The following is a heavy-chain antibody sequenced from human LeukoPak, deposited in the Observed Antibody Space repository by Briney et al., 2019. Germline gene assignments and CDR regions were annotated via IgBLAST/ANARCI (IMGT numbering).Heavy chain of an antibody. D-gene: IGHD3/OR15-3a*01. CDR2: IIATHCAA. J-gene: IGHJ6*03. V-gene: IGHV1-69*13. Sequence: SVKVSCKASGYTFTSYYMHWVRQAPGQRLEWMGGIIATHCAANHAQRFQGRVTITADEYTSTATMELRSLRSDDTAVYYCARGIIFGALSMDVWGSGTTVTVAS. CDR1: GYTFTSYY. CDR3: ARGIIFGALSMDV.